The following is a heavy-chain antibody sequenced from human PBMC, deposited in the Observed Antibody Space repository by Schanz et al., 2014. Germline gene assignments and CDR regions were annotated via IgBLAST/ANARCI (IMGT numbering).Heavy chain of an antibody. CDR2: ISNSGTYT. D-gene: IGHD2-21*02. CDR1: GFTFSDYY. V-gene: IGHV3-11*06. Sequence: QVQLVESGGGVVQPGGSLRLSCAASGFTFSDYYMTWMRQAPGKGLEWISYISNSGTYTKYADSVKGRFVISRDNAKNSLYLQMNSLRAEDTAVYYCARPSDSSWYMDVWGKGTTVTVSS. J-gene: IGHJ6*03. CDR3: ARPSDSSWYMDV.